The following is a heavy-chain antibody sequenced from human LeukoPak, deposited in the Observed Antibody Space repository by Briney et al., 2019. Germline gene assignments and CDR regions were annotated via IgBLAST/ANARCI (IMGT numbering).Heavy chain of an antibody. CDR2: ISWIIGNI. J-gene: IGHJ4*02. CDR3: AKDDGGSFDY. V-gene: IGHV3-9*01. CDR1: GLTFDVYA. Sequence: GRSLTLSCAASGLTFDVYATHWVRPPPGKGLEWVSGISWIIGNISYADSVKGRFAISRDNAKIALYLQMNSLRAEDTALYYCAKDDGGSFDYWGQGTLVTVSS.